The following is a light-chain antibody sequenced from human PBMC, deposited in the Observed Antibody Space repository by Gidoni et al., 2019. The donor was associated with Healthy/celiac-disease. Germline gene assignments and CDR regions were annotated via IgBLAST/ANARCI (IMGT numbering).Light chain of an antibody. CDR3: QQYNSYSPYS. Sequence: DIQMTQSPSTLSASVGDRVTITCRASQSISSWLACYHQKPGKAPNLLIYNASSLESGVPSRLSGSGSGRELTLTNSSLQPDEFVTNYCQQYNSYSPYSFGQGTKLEIK. J-gene: IGKJ2*03. V-gene: IGKV1-5*03. CDR1: QSISSW. CDR2: NAS.